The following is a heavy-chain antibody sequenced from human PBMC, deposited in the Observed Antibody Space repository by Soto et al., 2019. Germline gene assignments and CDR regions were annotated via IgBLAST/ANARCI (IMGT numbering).Heavy chain of an antibody. V-gene: IGHV4-4*07. J-gene: IGHJ5*02. CDR3: ARGQYNWFDP. Sequence: SETLALTCTVSGASISGFYWSWIRKSAGKGLEWIGRIYATGTTNYNPSLKSRVMMSVDTSKNQFSLKLSSVTAADTAVYYCARGQYNWFDPWGQGTLVTVSS. CDR2: IYATGTT. CDR1: GASISGFY.